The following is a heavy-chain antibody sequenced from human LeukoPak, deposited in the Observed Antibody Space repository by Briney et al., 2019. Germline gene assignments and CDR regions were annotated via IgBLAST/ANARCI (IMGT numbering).Heavy chain of an antibody. CDR3: AKESGHSSYWDSSGYYADY. D-gene: IGHD3-22*01. J-gene: IGHJ4*02. V-gene: IGHV3-30*04. CDR2: ISYDGSNK. CDR1: GFTFSSYA. Sequence: PGRSLRLSCAASGFTFSSYAMHWVRQAPGKGLEWVAVISYDGSNKYYADSVKGRFTISRDNSKNTLYLQMNSLRAEDTAVYYCAKESGHSSYWDSSGYYADYWGQGTLVTVSS.